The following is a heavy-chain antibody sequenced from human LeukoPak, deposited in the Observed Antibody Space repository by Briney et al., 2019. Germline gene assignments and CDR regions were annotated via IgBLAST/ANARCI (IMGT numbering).Heavy chain of an antibody. D-gene: IGHD2-15*01. Sequence: SETLSLTCTVSGGSISGHFWSWFRQPPGGRLEWIGYIYYSGSTNYNPSLKSRVTISVDTSKNQFSLKLSSVTAADTALYYCARHASTPWYFDLWGRGTLVTVSS. CDR1: GGSISGHF. V-gene: IGHV4-59*08. J-gene: IGHJ2*01. CDR3: ARHASTPWYFDL. CDR2: IYYSGST.